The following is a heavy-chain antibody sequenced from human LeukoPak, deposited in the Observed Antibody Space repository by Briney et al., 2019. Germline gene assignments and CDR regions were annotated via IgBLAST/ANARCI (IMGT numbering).Heavy chain of an antibody. CDR3: ARDMMDTAMVVYLHYGMDV. V-gene: IGHV3-30-3*01. J-gene: IGHJ6*02. Sequence: GGSLRLSCAASGFTFSTYAMHWVRQAPGKGLEWVAVISYHGIDKFYADSVKGRFTISRDNSKNTLYLQMNSLRAEDTAVYYCARDMMDTAMVVYLHYGMDVWGQGTTVTVSS. D-gene: IGHD5-18*01. CDR2: ISYHGIDK. CDR1: GFTFSTYA.